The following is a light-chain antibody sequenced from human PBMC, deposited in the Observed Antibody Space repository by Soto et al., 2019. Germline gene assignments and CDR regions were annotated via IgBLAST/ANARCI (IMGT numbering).Light chain of an antibody. CDR2: GTS. CDR3: QQYDSTPPWT. CDR1: QTVGRSY. V-gene: IGKV3-20*01. J-gene: IGKJ1*01. Sequence: EVELTQSPGIMYLSPGERATLSCRASQTVGRSYLAWYQQKPGQAPRLLIFGTSTRATGIPDRFSGGGSGTEFTLTISRLDPEDFAVYYCQQYDSTPPWTFGQGTRVEVK.